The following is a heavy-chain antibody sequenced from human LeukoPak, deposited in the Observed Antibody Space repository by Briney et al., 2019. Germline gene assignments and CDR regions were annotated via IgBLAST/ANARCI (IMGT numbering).Heavy chain of an antibody. D-gene: IGHD2-2*01. J-gene: IGHJ5*02. CDR1: GYTFTGYY. V-gene: IGHV1-2*02. CDR2: INPNSGGT. CDR3: ARDRCSSTSCYGSWFDP. Sequence: GASVKVSCKASGYTFTGYYMHWVRQAPGQGLEWMGWINPNSGGTNYAQKFQGRVTMTRDTSISTAYMELSRLRSDDTAVYYCARDRCSSTSCYGSWFDPWGQGTLVTVSS.